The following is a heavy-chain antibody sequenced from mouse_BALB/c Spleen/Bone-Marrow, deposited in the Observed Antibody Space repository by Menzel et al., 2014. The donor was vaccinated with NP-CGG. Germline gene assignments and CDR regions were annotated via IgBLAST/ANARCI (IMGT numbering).Heavy chain of an antibody. D-gene: IGHD4-1*01. CDR3: ARGLGFFDY. CDR2: ISSGGGRT. V-gene: IGHV5-12-1*01. J-gene: IGHJ2*01. Sequence: EVQGVESGGGLVKPGGSLKLSCAASGFAFSSYDMSWVRQTPEKRLEWVAYISSGGGRTYYPDTVKGRFTISRDNAKNTLYLQMSSLKSEDTAMYYCARGLGFFDYWGQGTTLTVSS. CDR1: GFAFSSYD.